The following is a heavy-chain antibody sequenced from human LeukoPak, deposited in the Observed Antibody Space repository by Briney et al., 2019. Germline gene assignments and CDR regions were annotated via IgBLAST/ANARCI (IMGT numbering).Heavy chain of an antibody. J-gene: IGHJ4*02. CDR1: GFSFSTYS. D-gene: IGHD3-22*01. CDR3: ARDGNYRDYYDSSGYYYGY. V-gene: IGHV3-33*08. CDR2: IWYDGSNK. Sequence: GGSLRLSCAASGFSFSTYSMNWVRQAPGKGLEWVAVIWYDGSNKYYADSVKGRFTISRDNSKNTLYLQMNSLRAEDTAVYYCARDGNYRDYYDSSGYYYGYWGQGTLVTVSS.